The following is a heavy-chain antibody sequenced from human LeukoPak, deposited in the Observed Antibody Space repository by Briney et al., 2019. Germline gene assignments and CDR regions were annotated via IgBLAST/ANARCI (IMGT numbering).Heavy chain of an antibody. CDR2: IIPIFGTA. D-gene: IGHD3-10*01. CDR1: GYTFTSYG. Sequence: ASVKVSCKASGYTFTSYGISWVRQAPGQGLEWMGGIIPIFGTANYAQKFQGRVTITADKSTSTAYMELSSLRSEDTAVYYCAREGTMVRGVISYYHMDVWGKGTTVTVSS. J-gene: IGHJ6*03. V-gene: IGHV1-69*06. CDR3: AREGTMVRGVISYYHMDV.